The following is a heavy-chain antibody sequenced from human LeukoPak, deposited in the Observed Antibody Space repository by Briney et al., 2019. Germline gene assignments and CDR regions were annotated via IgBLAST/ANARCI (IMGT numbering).Heavy chain of an antibody. J-gene: IGHJ6*03. V-gene: IGHV3-43D*03. Sequence: GGSLRLSCAASGFTFDDYAMHWVRQAPGKGLEWVSLISWDGGSTYYADSVKGRFTISRDNSKNSLYLQMNSLRAEDTALYYCARRAEQRYCSSTSCYTGGYYYYYMDVWGKGTTVTVSS. D-gene: IGHD2-2*02. CDR3: ARRAEQRYCSSTSCYTGGYYYYYMDV. CDR2: ISWDGGST. CDR1: GFTFDDYA.